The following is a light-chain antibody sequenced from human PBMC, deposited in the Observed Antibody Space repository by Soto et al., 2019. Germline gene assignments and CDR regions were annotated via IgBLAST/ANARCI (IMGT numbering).Light chain of an antibody. CDR1: QSMSSY. V-gene: IGKV1-39*01. J-gene: IGKJ1*01. Sequence: DIQMTQSPSSLSASLPPTVTIHCRASQSMSSYLNWYQQKPGKAPKLLIYAASSLQSGVPSRFSGSGSGTDFTLTISSLQTEDFATYYCKQSYSTPRTFGKGTKVDIK. CDR2: AAS. CDR3: KQSYSTPRT.